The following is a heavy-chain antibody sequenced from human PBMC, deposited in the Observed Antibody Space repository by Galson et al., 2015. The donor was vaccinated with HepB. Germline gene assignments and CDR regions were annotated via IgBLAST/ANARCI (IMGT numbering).Heavy chain of an antibody. J-gene: IGHJ4*02. V-gene: IGHV3-30*04. CDR1: GFPFSHYT. Sequence: SLRLSCAASGFPFSHYTMHWVRQAPGKGLEWVAVISSDGSTKHYADSVKGRFTISRDNSKNTLYLQMNSLRSDDTAVYYCARGGGFCTSCYGIDYWGQGTLVTISS. CDR3: ARGGGFCTSCYGIDY. CDR2: ISSDGSTK. D-gene: IGHD2-2*01.